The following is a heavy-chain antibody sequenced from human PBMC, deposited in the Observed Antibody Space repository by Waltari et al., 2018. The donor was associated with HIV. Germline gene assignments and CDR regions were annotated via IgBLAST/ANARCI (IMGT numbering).Heavy chain of an antibody. CDR2: IYYTGTS. CDR3: ARTVGTSISGVITYNWFDS. D-gene: IGHD3-3*01. CDR1: ADTIHNYY. Sequence: QVQLQESGPGLVKPSETLSLTCNVSADTIHNYYLSWFQQSPAKGLGWIGYIYYTGTSNYNPSPSLKSRVTMSLDTSKTQFSLKLTSVSAADTAVYYCARTVGTSISGVITYNWFDSWGQGTLVTVSS. V-gene: IGHV4-59*01. J-gene: IGHJ5*01.